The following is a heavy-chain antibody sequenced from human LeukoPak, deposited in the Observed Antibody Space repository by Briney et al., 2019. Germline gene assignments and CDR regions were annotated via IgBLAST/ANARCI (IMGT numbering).Heavy chain of an antibody. CDR2: IYYSGST. CDR3: ARQDSSSRYKVSIDAFDI. CDR1: GGSISSSSYY. D-gene: IGHD6-13*01. Sequence: SETLSLTCTVSGGSISSSSYYWGWIRQPPGTGLEWIGSIYYSGSTYYNPSLKSRVTISVDTSKNQFSLKLSSVTAADTAVYYCARQDSSSRYKVSIDAFDIWGQGTMVTVSS. V-gene: IGHV4-39*01. J-gene: IGHJ3*02.